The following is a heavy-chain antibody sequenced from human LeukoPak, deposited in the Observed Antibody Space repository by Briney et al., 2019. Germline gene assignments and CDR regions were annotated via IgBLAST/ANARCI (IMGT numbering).Heavy chain of an antibody. CDR1: GFTFSSYW. CDR2: IKQDGSEK. Sequence: GGSLRLSCAAPGFTFSSYWMSWVRQAPGKGLEWVANIKQDGSEKYYVDSVKGRFTISRDNAKNSLYLQMNSLRAEDTAVYYCARDQYYDILTGFDYWGQGTLVTVSS. J-gene: IGHJ4*02. D-gene: IGHD3-9*01. V-gene: IGHV3-7*01. CDR3: ARDQYYDILTGFDY.